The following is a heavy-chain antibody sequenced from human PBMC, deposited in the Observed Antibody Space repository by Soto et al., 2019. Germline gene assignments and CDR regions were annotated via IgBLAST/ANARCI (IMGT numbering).Heavy chain of an antibody. CDR3: TRVLGYTFEPGKTRYYAMDV. V-gene: IGHV1-69*01. D-gene: IGHD5-18*01. CDR2: LIPVFGSP. Sequence: QVQLVQSGAEVKKPGSSVTVSCKTSGGTFSKDAINWVRQAPGQGLEWMGLLIPVFGSPIYAKKFQGRIRITADESTSTAFMDRSSLRSEDTAVYYCTRVLGYTFEPGKTRYYAMDVWGQGTTVSVSS. CDR1: GGTFSKDA. J-gene: IGHJ6*02.